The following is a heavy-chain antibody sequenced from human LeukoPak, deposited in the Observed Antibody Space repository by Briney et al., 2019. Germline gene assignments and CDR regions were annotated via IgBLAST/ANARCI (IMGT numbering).Heavy chain of an antibody. V-gene: IGHV3-23*01. CDR2: ISAVGGAT. Sequence: GGSLRLSCAASGFTFSSYPMTWVREARGKGLEWVSTISAVGGATYLADSVKGRFTISRDNSKYTLHLQMTSLRAEDTAVYYCAKDLDGYNQYYLAYWGQGTLVTVSS. J-gene: IGHJ4*02. CDR1: GFTFSSYP. CDR3: AKDLDGYNQYYLAY. D-gene: IGHD5-24*01.